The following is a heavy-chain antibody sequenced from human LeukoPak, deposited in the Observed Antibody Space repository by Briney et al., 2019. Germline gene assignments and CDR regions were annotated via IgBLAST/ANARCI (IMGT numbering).Heavy chain of an antibody. CDR3: AKDRPTGGAVAGKIDY. D-gene: IGHD6-19*01. J-gene: IGHJ4*02. Sequence: PGGSLRPSCAASGFTFSSYGMHWVRQAPGKGLEWVAFIRYDGSNKYYADSVKGRFTISRDNSKNTLYLQMNSLRAEDTAVYYCAKDRPTGGAVAGKIDYWGQGTLVTVSP. CDR2: IRYDGSNK. V-gene: IGHV3-30*02. CDR1: GFTFSSYG.